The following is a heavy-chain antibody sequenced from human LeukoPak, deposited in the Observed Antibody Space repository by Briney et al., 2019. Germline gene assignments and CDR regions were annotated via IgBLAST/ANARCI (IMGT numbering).Heavy chain of an antibody. CDR3: ARNRGGVVVITFLDY. CDR2: IYSGGST. D-gene: IGHD3-22*01. V-gene: IGHV3-53*01. J-gene: IGHJ4*02. Sequence: GGSLRLSCAASGFTVSSNYMSWVRQAPGKGLEWVSVIYSGGSTYYADSVKGRFTISRDNSKNTLYLQMNSLRAEDTAVYYRARNRGGVVVITFLDYWGQGTLVTVSS. CDR1: GFTVSSNY.